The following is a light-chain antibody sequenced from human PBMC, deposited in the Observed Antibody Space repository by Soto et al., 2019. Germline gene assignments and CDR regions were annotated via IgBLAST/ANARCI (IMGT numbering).Light chain of an antibody. CDR2: EVS. J-gene: IGLJ1*01. Sequence: QSVLTQPPSASGSPGQSVTISCTGTSSDVGGYNYVSWYQQHPGKAPKLMIYEVSKRPSGVPDRFSGSKSGNTASLTVSGLQAEEEADYYCSSYAGSNNYVFGTGTKVPAL. CDR3: SSYAGSNNYV. V-gene: IGLV2-8*01. CDR1: SSDVGGYNY.